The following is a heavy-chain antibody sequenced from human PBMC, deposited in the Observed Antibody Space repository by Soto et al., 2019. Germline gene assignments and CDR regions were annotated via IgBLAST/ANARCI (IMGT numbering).Heavy chain of an antibody. V-gene: IGHV4-4*07. D-gene: IGHD3-9*01. CDR3: ARELPSIFEIFTGHFDH. CDR2: IYTTGST. J-gene: IGHJ4*02. CDR1: GGSMSNYY. Sequence: QVQLQESGPGLVKPPETLSLTCTVSGGSMSNYYWSWIRQPAGKGLEWIGRIYTTGSTHYNPSLKSRVTLSIDMSKNQFSLKLNSVTAADTAVYYCARELPSIFEIFTGHFDHWGQGTLVTVSS.